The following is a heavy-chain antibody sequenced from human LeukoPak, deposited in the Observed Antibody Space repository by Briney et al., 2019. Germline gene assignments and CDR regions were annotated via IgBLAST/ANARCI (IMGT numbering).Heavy chain of an antibody. Sequence: SETLSLTCTASGGSISSYYWSWVRQPPGKGVEWIGYIYYSGSTNYNPSLKSRVTISVDTSKNQFSLKLSSVTAADTAVYYCAREGGGTELYYFDYWGQGTLVTVSS. CDR2: IYYSGST. CDR1: GGSISSYY. J-gene: IGHJ4*02. D-gene: IGHD3-16*01. CDR3: AREGGGTELYYFDY. V-gene: IGHV4-59*12.